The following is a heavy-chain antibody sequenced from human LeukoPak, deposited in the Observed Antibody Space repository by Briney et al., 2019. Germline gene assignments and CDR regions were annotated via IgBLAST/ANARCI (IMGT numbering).Heavy chain of an antibody. CDR3: ARRATTVTTGYYYYYMDV. CDR2: VYYGGTT. J-gene: IGHJ6*03. V-gene: IGHV4-39*01. CDR1: GGSINSRSYY. D-gene: IGHD4-17*01. Sequence: LETLSLTCTVSGGSINSRSYYWGWIRQPPGKGLEWIGSVYYGGTTYYNPSLKSRVTISEDTSKNQFSLKLSSVTAADTAVYYCARRATTVTTGYYYYYMDVWGKGTRSLSP.